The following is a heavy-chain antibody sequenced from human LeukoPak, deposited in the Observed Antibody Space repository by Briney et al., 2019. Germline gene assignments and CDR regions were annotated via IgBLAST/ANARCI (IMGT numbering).Heavy chain of an antibody. D-gene: IGHD3-22*01. CDR1: GLTFSSYW. CDR3: AKEVFYFDTSGRLFFDY. J-gene: IGHJ4*02. Sequence: PGGSLRLSCAASGLTFSSYWMSWVRQAPGKGLEWVANIKQDGSEKYYADSVKGRFTISRDNSKNTLSLQMNSLRPEDTAVYYCAKEVFYFDTSGRLFFDYWGRGTLVTVSS. CDR2: IKQDGSEK. V-gene: IGHV3-7*01.